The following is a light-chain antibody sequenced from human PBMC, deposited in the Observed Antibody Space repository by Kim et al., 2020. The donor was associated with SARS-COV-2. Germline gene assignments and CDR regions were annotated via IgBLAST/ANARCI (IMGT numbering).Light chain of an antibody. J-gene: IGKJ4*01. Sequence: AIQLTQSPSSLSASVGDRVTITCRASQGISSALAWYQQKPGKAPKLLIYDASSFESGVPSRFSGSGSGTDFTLTISSLQPEDCATYYCQQFNSYPLTFGGGTKVDIK. V-gene: IGKV1-13*02. CDR1: QGISSA. CDR3: QQFNSYPLT. CDR2: DAS.